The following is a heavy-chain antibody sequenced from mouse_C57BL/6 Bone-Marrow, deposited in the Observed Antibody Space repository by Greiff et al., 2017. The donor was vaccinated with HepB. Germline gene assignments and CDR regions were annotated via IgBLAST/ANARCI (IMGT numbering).Heavy chain of an antibody. CDR2: IDPSDSYT. CDR3: ARESTMVTTWFAY. CDR1: GYTFTSYW. J-gene: IGHJ3*01. D-gene: IGHD2-2*01. Sequence: VQLQQPGAELVMPGASVKLSCKASGYTFTSYWMHWVKQRPGQGLEWIGEIDPSDSYTNYNQKFKGKSTLTVDKSSSTAYMQLSSLTSEDSAVYYCARESTMVTTWFAYWGQGTLVTVSA. V-gene: IGHV1-69*01.